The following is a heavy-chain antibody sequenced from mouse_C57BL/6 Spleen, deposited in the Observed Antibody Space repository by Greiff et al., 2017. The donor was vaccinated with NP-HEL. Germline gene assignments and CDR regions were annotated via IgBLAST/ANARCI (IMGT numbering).Heavy chain of an antibody. CDR2: IDPSDSYT. V-gene: IGHV1-59*01. CDR1: GYTFTSYW. Sequence: QVQLQQSGAELVRPGTSVKLSCKASGYTFTSYWMHWVKQRPGQGLEWIGVIDPSDSYTNYNQKFKGKATLTVDTSSSTAYMQLSSLTSEDSAVYYCAEGTTVVAPFAYWGQGTLVTVSA. CDR3: AEGTTVVAPFAY. J-gene: IGHJ3*01. D-gene: IGHD1-1*01.